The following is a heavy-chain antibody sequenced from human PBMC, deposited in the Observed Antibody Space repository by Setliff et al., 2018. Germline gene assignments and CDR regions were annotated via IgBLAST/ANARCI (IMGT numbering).Heavy chain of an antibody. Sequence: PGGSLRLSCAASGFTFSSYSMNWVRQAPGKGLEWVSSISTSSTDIYYADSVKGRFTISRDNAKNSLYLQMNSLRAEDTAVYYCARRPPNGFGEFGNAFDIWGQGTMVTVSS. CDR3: ARRPPNGFGEFGNAFDI. J-gene: IGHJ3*02. CDR1: GFTFSSYS. V-gene: IGHV3-21*01. D-gene: IGHD3-10*01. CDR2: ISTSSTDI.